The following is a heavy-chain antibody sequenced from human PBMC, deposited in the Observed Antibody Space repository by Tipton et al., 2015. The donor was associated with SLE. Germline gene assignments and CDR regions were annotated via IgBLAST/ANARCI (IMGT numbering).Heavy chain of an antibody. CDR2: IHISGTT. CDR3: ARTMTRPLMWYDP. D-gene: IGHD5-24*01. J-gene: IGHJ5*02. CDR1: GDSISWNHYY. V-gene: IGHV4-61*02. Sequence: TLSLTCTVSGDSISWNHYYYSWIRQPAGKGLEWIGRIHISGTTNYNPSLKSRVIISLDTSKNQFSLKLSSVTAADTAVYYCARTMTRPLMWYDPWGQGTLVTVST.